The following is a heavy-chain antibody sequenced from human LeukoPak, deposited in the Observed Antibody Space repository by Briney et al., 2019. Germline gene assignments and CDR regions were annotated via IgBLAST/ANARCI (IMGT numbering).Heavy chain of an antibody. J-gene: IGHJ5*02. CDR1: GGSLRGLY. V-gene: IGHV4-34*01. Sequence: PSETLSLTCALYGGSLRGLYWSWIRQPTGKGLELLGEINHSCSTNYNPPLKSRVPISVDTSKSQFSRKPSSVTAADTAGYYCARAFDPWGQGTLVTVSS. CDR2: INHSCST. CDR3: ARAFDP.